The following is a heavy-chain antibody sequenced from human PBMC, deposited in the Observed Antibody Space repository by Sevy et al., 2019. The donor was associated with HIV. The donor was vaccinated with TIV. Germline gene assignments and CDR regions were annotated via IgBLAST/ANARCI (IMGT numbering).Heavy chain of an antibody. CDR3: AREAYVAAAGTPLSDY. V-gene: IGHV1-2*02. D-gene: IGHD6-13*01. CDR1: GYTFTGYY. J-gene: IGHJ4*02. CDR2: INPNSGGT. Sequence: ASVKVSCKASGYTFTGYYMHWVRQAPGQGLEWMGWINPNSGGTNYAQKFQGRVTMTRETSISTAYMELSRLRSDDTAVYYWAREAYVAAAGTPLSDYWGQGTLVTVSS.